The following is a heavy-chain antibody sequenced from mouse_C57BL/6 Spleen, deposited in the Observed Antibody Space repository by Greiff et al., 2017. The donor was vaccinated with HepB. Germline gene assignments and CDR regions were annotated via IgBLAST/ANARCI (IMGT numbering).Heavy chain of an antibody. CDR3: ASLLPRRGDY. J-gene: IGHJ4*01. V-gene: IGHV3-6*01. CDR2: ISYDGSN. Sequence: ESGPGLVKPSQSLSLTCSVTGYSITSGYYWNWIRQFPGNKLEWMGYISYDGSNNYNPSLKNRISITRDTSKNQFFLKLNSVTTEDTATYYCASLLPRRGDYWGQGTSVTVSS. CDR1: GYSITSGYY. D-gene: IGHD2-1*01.